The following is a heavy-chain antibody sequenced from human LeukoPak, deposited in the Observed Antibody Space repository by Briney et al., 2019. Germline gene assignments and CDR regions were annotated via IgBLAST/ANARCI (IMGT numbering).Heavy chain of an antibody. Sequence: GGSLRLSCAASGFTFSSYAMSWIRQAPGKGLEWVSAISGSGGSTYYADSVKGRFTISRDNSKNTLYLQMNSLRAEDTAVYYCAKGVAGTKPGDYFDYWGQGTLVTVSS. CDR2: ISGSGGST. CDR3: AKGVAGTKPGDYFDY. J-gene: IGHJ4*02. D-gene: IGHD6-19*01. CDR1: GFTFSSYA. V-gene: IGHV3-23*01.